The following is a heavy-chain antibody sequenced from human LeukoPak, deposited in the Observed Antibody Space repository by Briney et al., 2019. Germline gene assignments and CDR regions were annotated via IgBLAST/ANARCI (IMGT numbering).Heavy chain of an antibody. CDR2: IYPGDSDT. CDR3: ARLLTYYYGSGSLFDY. D-gene: IGHD3-10*01. Sequence: GESLKLSCKGSGYSFTSYWIGWVRQMPGKGLEWMGIIYPGDSDTRYSPSFQGQVTISADKSISTAYLQWSSLKASDTAMYYCARLLTYYYGSGSLFDYWGQGTLVTVSS. V-gene: IGHV5-51*03. CDR1: GYSFTSYW. J-gene: IGHJ4*02.